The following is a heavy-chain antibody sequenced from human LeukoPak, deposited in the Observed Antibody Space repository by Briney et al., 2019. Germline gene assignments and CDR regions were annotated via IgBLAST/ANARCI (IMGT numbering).Heavy chain of an antibody. D-gene: IGHD6-6*01. Sequence: PSETLSLTCTVSDDSISSYYWNWIRQPPGKGREWIGYIYYSGSTNYNPSLKSRVTISVDTSKNQFSLKLSSVTAADTAVYYCARWVAARARYYFDYWGQGTLVTVSS. J-gene: IGHJ4*02. CDR1: DDSISSYY. V-gene: IGHV4-59*01. CDR3: ARWVAARARYYFDY. CDR2: IYYSGST.